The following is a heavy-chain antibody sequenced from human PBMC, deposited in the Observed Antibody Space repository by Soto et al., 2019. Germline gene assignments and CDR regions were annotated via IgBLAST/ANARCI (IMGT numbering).Heavy chain of an antibody. D-gene: IGHD3-22*01. CDR2: IRSKAYGGTT. V-gene: IGHV3-49*03. Sequence: GGSLRLSCTASGFTFGDYAMSWFRQAPGKGLEWVGFIRSKAYGGTTEYAASVKGRLTSSRDDSKSIAYLQMNSLKTEDTAVYYCTSYYDSSGYKYYYYGMDVWGQGTTVTVSS. CDR1: GFTFGDYA. J-gene: IGHJ6*02. CDR3: TSYYDSSGYKYYYYGMDV.